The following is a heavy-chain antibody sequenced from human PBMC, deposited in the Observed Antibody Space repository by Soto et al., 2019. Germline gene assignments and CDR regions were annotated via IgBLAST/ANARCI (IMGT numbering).Heavy chain of an antibody. J-gene: IGHJ6*02. Sequence: SETLSLTCAVSGGSISTSDYTWSWIRQPPGRGLEWIGSVYHSGATHYMPSLKNRLTMSLDKSKNQFSLDLTSVTAADTAVYYCVRERTIFGVAPGGGVDVWGQGTTVTVS. CDR3: VRERTIFGVAPGGGVDV. CDR1: GGSISTSDYT. D-gene: IGHD3-3*01. V-gene: IGHV4-30-2*01. CDR2: VYHSGAT.